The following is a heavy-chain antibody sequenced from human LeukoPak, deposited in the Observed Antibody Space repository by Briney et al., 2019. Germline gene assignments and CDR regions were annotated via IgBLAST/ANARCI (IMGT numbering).Heavy chain of an antibody. CDR2: VSGGGAYT. CDR3: AKRITVSAGYYLDS. J-gene: IGHJ4*02. V-gene: IGHV3-23*01. Sequence: PGGSLRLSCVGSGFSFSSFAMSWVRQAPGKGLEWVLTVSGGGAYTYYADSVKGRFTVSRDDSKSMHFLQMNSLRPEDTALYFCAKRITVSAGYYLDSWGQGTLVTVSS. CDR1: GFSFSSFA. D-gene: IGHD2-8*01.